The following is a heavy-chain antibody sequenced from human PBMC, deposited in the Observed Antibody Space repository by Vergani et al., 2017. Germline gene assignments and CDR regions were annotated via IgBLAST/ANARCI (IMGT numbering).Heavy chain of an antibody. CDR1: GYTFTSYG. J-gene: IGHJ5*02. CDR2: ISPYNGNT. V-gene: IGHV1-18*01. Sequence: QVQLVQSGAEVKKPGASVKVSCKTSGYTFTSYGISWVRRAPGQGLEGMGWISPYNGNTNYAQKLQGRVTMTTDTSTSTAYMELRSLRSDDTAVYYCASVRSDCSSTSCYTPAISWGQGTLVTVSS. CDR3: ASVRSDCSSTSCYTPAIS. D-gene: IGHD2-2*01.